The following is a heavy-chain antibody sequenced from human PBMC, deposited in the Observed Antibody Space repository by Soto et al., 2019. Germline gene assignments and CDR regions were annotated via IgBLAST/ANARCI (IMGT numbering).Heavy chain of an antibody. CDR3: ASRLPGYCANTQCFPYFDC. J-gene: IGHJ4*02. V-gene: IGHV3-66*01. Sequence: GGSLRLSCAASGFTVSGRYMSWVRQAPGKGLEWVSVIYSGDSTYYAGSVKGRFTISRDSSKNTLYLQMNILRVEDTAVYYCASRLPGYCANTQCFPYFDCWGQGTLGTGSS. CDR2: IYSGDST. CDR1: GFTVSGRY. D-gene: IGHD2-15*01.